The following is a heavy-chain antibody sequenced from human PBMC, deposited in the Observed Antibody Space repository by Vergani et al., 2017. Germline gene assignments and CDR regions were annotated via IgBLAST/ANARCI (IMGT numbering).Heavy chain of an antibody. CDR2: ISSYNGNT. CDR3: ARDSDIVVLPAAPYYYYYYGVDF. Sequence: VQLVQSGAEVKKPGASVKVSCKASGYTFTSYGISWVRQAPGQGLEWMGWISSYNGNTNYAQKLQGRVTMTTDTSTSTAYMELRSLRSDDTAVYYCARDSDIVVLPAAPYYYYYYGVDFWGQGTTVTVSS. D-gene: IGHD2-2*01. J-gene: IGHJ6*02. V-gene: IGHV1-18*04. CDR1: GYTFTSYG.